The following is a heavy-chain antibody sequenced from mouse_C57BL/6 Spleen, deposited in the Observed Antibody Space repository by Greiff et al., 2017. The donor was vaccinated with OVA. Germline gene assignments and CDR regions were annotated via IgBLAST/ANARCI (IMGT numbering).Heavy chain of an antibody. V-gene: IGHV1-5*01. J-gene: IGHJ2*01. CDR3: TRYSSYFDY. Sequence: VQLQQSGTVLARPGASVKMSCKTSGYTFTSYWMHWVKQRPGQGLEWIGAIYPGNSDTSYNQKFKGKAKLTAVTSDSTAYMELSSLTNEDSAVYYCTRYSSYFDYWGQGTTLTVSS. CDR1: GYTFTSYW. D-gene: IGHD6-1*01. CDR2: IYPGNSDT.